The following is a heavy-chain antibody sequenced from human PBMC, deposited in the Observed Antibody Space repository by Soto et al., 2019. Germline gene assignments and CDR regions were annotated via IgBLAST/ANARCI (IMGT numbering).Heavy chain of an antibody. V-gene: IGHV4-31*03. D-gene: IGHD2-15*01. J-gene: IGHJ6*02. CDR2: IYYSRST. CDR3: ARGDIVVVVAARRFGGMDV. CDR1: GGSISSGGYY. Sequence: QVQLQESGPGLVKPSQTLSLTCTVSGGSISSGGYYWSWIRQHPGKGLEWIVYIYYSRSTYYNPSLKGRVTTSVYTSKNQFSLKLSSVTAADTAVYYCARGDIVVVVAARRFGGMDVWGQGTTVTVSS.